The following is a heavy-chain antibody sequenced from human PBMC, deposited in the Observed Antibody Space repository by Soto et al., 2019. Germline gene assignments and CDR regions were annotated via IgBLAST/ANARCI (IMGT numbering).Heavy chain of an antibody. Sequence: QVQLVETGGGVVQPGRSLRLSCAASRFTFSRSAMHWVRQAPGKGLEWVAVISHDENNKDYADSVKGRFTISRDNSKNTMSLQMNSLRAEDTAVYYCARGLDKSAGGAFDIWGQGTMVNVSS. CDR2: ISHDENNK. CDR1: RFTFSRSA. J-gene: IGHJ3*02. V-gene: IGHV3-33*01. D-gene: IGHD3-10*01. CDR3: ARGLDKSAGGAFDI.